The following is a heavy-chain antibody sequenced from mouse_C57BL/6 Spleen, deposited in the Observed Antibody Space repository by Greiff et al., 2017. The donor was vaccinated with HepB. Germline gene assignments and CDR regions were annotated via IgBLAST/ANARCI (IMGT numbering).Heavy chain of an antibody. CDR2: INPNYGTT. Sequence: EVQLQESGPELVKPGASVKISCKASGYSFTDYNMNWVKQSNGKSLEWIGVINPNYGTTSYNQKFKGKATLTVDQSSSTAYMQLNSLTSEDSAVYYCARGGGKPSYWYFDVWGTGTTVTVSS. CDR1: GYSFTDYN. CDR3: ARGGGKPSYWYFDV. D-gene: IGHD1-1*02. J-gene: IGHJ1*03. V-gene: IGHV1-39*01.